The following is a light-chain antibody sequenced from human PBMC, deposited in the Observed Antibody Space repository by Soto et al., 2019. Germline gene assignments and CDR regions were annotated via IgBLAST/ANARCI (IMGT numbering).Light chain of an antibody. CDR1: QSVLYSSNNNNY. V-gene: IGKV4-1*01. CDR3: QQYFSTPLT. CDR2: WAS. J-gene: IGKJ4*01. Sequence: DIVMTQSPDSLAVSLGERATINCKSSQSVLYSSNNNNYLAWCQQKPGQPPKLLIYWASSRESGVPDRFSGSGSGTDFTLTISSLQADDVAVYYCQQYFSTPLTFGGGTKVEIK.